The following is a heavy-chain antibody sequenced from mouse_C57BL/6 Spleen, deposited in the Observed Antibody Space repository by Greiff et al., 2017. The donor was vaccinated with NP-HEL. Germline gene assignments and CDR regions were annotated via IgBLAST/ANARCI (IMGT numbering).Heavy chain of an antibody. CDR2: IYPRSGNT. Sequence: VQLVESGAELARPGASVKLSCKASGYTFTSYGISWVKQRTGQGLEWIGEIYPRSGNTYYNEKFKGKATLTADKSSSTAYMELRSLTSEDSAVYFCAGLNYGSSYPFAYWGQGTLVTVSA. CDR3: AGLNYGSSYPFAY. CDR1: GYTFTSYG. J-gene: IGHJ3*01. V-gene: IGHV1-81*01. D-gene: IGHD1-1*01.